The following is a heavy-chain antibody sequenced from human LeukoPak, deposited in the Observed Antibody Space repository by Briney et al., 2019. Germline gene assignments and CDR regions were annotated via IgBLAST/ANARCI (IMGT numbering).Heavy chain of an antibody. D-gene: IGHD6-13*01. J-gene: IGHJ4*02. CDR1: GGSISSSSYY. CDR2: IYYSGST. Sequence: SETLSLTCTVSGGSISSSSYYWGWIRQPPGKGLEWIGSIYYSGSTYYNPSLKSRVTISVDTSKNQFSLKLSSVTAADTAVYYCARLNLAAAGTLDYWGQGTLVTVSS. CDR3: ARLNLAAAGTLDY. V-gene: IGHV4-39*01.